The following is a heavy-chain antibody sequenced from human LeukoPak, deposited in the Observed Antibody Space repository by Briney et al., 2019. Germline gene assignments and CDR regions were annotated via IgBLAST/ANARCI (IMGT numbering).Heavy chain of an antibody. CDR2: IILMFGTT. CDR3: TRDEYKGSATFNY. V-gene: IGHV1-69*01. CDR1: GGTFRSAA. Sequence: SVKVSCKASGGTFRSAAMSWVRQAPGQGLEGVGHIILMFGTTTYAQKFQGRVTISADESTTTVYMELSSLTSDDTAIYYCTRDEYKGSATFNYWGQGTQVIVSS. D-gene: IGHD1-1*01. J-gene: IGHJ4*02.